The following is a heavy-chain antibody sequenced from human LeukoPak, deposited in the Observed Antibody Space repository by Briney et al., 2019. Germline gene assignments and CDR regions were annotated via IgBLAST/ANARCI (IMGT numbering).Heavy chain of an antibody. CDR3: ARDQVWSGYYTSQGPFDY. D-gene: IGHD3-3*01. Sequence: ASVKVSCKASRYTFTSYYMHWVRQAPGQGLEWMGIINPSGGSTSYAQKFQGRVTMTRDTSTSTVYMELSSLRSEDTAVYYCARDQVWSGYYTSQGPFDYWGQGTLVTVSS. J-gene: IGHJ4*02. CDR1: RYTFTSYY. V-gene: IGHV1-46*01. CDR2: INPSGGST.